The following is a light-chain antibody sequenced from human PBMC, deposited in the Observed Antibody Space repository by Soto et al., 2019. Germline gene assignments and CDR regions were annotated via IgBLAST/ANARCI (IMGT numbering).Light chain of an antibody. J-gene: IGLJ3*02. CDR3: QSFDSSLGGWL. V-gene: IGLV1-40*01. CDR1: RSNIGAGFD. Sequence: QSVLTQPPSVSGAPGQRVTISCTGSRSNIGAGFDVHWYQQLPGTAPKLLISGDTNRPSGVSDRFSGSKSGTSASLAITGIRAEDEADYYCQSFDSSLGGWLFGGGTKLTVL. CDR2: GDT.